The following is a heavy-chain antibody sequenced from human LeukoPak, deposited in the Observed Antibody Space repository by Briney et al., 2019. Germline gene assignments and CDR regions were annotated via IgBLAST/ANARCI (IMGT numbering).Heavy chain of an antibody. Sequence: PSETLSLTCTVSGGSISSSSYYWGWIRQPPGKGLEWIGSIYYSGSTYYNPSLKGRVTISVDTSKNQFSLKLSSVTAADTAVYYCARHSNFEAAFDIWGQGTMVTVSS. D-gene: IGHD4-11*01. CDR1: GGSISSSSYY. J-gene: IGHJ3*02. V-gene: IGHV4-39*01. CDR3: ARHSNFEAAFDI. CDR2: IYYSGST.